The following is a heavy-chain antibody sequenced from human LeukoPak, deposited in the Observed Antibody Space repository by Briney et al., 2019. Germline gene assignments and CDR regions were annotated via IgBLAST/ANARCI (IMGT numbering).Heavy chain of an antibody. J-gene: IGHJ4*02. CDR2: IRSKAYGGTT. V-gene: IGHV3-49*04. D-gene: IGHD3-16*02. Sequence: QPGGSLRLSCTASGFTFGDYAMSWVRQAAGKGLGLVGFIRSKAYGGTTEYAASVKGRFTISKDDSKSLAYLQMNSLKTEDTAVYYCTRGAPYVWGSYRTPPFASSGQGTLVTVSS. CDR1: GFTFGDYA. CDR3: TRGAPYVWGSYRTPPFAS.